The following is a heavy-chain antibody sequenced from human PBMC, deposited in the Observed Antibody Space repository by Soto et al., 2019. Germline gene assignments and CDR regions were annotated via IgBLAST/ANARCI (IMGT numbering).Heavy chain of an antibody. V-gene: IGHV3-30*04. J-gene: IGHJ3*02. Sequence: HGQLVESGGGVVQPGRSLRLSCAASGFTFSAYTMHWVRQPPGKGLEWVAVISYDGKNEYYTDPVKGRFTVSRDNSKSTLYLQMNSLKSEDTAIYYCARDGYSGRSDGFDIWGQGTMVSVAS. CDR2: ISYDGKNE. CDR3: ARDGYSGRSDGFDI. CDR1: GFTFSAYT. D-gene: IGHD1-26*01.